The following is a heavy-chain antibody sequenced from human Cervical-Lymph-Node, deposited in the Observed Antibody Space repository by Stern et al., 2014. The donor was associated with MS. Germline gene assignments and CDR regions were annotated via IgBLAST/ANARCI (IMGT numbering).Heavy chain of an antibody. CDR3: ARVRCPNGVCYPRLDF. CDR1: GGTLNTSA. CDR2: IFPIFGAT. J-gene: IGHJ4*02. D-gene: IGHD2-8*01. V-gene: IGHV1-69*01. Sequence: QVQLGQSGPEVKKPGSSVKVSCQASGGTLNTSAINWVRQAPGQGLEWMGVIFPIFGATNYAQRFQGRLTITADESTTTAYMELNNLMSEDTAIYYCARVRCPNGVCYPRLDFWGQGVLVTVSS.